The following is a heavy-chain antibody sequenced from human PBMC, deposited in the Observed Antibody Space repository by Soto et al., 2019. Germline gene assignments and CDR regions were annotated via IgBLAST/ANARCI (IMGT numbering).Heavy chain of an antibody. V-gene: IGHV4-39*01. Sequence: QLQLQESGPGLVKPSETLSLTCTVSGGSITTSSYYWGWIRQPPGKGLEWIGSIYYSGSIFYNPSLKSRVTMSVDTSQNQFSLRLSSVTAADTAVYFCARRSFSSGASILTDPFDYWAQGILVTVSS. J-gene: IGHJ4*02. CDR3: ARRSFSSGASILTDPFDY. CDR2: IYYSGSI. D-gene: IGHD3-22*01. CDR1: GGSITTSSYY.